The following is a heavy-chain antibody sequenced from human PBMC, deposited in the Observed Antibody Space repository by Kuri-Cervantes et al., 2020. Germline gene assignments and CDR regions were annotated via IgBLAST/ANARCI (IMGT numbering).Heavy chain of an antibody. V-gene: IGHV4-61*01. CDR3: ARGMSRWLPYYFDY. CDR2: IYYSGST. Sequence: SQTLSLTCAVYGGSVSSGSYYWSWIRQPPGKGLEWIGYIYYSGSTNYNPSLKSRVTISVDTSKNQFSLKLSSVTAADTAVYYCARGMSRWLPYYFDYWGQGTLVTVSS. D-gene: IGHD5-24*01. CDR1: GGSVSSGSYY. J-gene: IGHJ4*02.